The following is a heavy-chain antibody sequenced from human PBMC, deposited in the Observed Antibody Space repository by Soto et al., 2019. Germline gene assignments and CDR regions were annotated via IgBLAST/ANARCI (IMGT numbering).Heavy chain of an antibody. D-gene: IGHD3-22*01. J-gene: IGHJ3*02. CDR1: GFSLSTSGMC. CDR3: ARMPYYYDSSGYYYFDAFDI. V-gene: IGHV2-70*11. CDR2: IDWDDDK. Sequence: SGPTLVNPTQTPTLTCTFSGFSLSTSGMCVSWIRQPPGKALEWLARIDWDDDKYYSTSLKTRLTISKDTSKNQVVLTMVNMDPVDTATYYCARMPYYYDSSGYYYFDAFDIWGQGTMVTVSS.